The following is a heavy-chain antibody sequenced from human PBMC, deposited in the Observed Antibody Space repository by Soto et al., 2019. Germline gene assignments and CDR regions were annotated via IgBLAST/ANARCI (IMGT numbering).Heavy chain of an antibody. V-gene: IGHV3-74*01. Sequence: GGSLRLSCAASGFTFSSYWMHWVRQAPGKGLVWVSRINSDGSSTSYADSVKGRFTISRDNAKNTLYLQMNSLRAEDTAVYYCARATVTTRFDPWGQGTLVTVSS. D-gene: IGHD4-4*01. J-gene: IGHJ5*02. CDR3: ARATVTTRFDP. CDR2: INSDGSST. CDR1: GFTFSSYW.